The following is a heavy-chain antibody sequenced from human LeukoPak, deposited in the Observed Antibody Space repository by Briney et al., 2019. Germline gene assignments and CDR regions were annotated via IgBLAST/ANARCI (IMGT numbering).Heavy chain of an antibody. CDR2: IYTSGST. J-gene: IGHJ4*02. V-gene: IGHV4-4*07. D-gene: IGHD3-22*01. Sequence: SETLSLTCTVSGGSISSYYWSWIRQPAGKGLEWIGRIYTSGSTNYNPSLKSRVTMSVDTSKNQFSLKLSSVTAADTAMYYCARPKAPYYYDSSGYHYWGQGTLVTVSS. CDR1: GGSISSYY. CDR3: ARPKAPYYYDSSGYHY.